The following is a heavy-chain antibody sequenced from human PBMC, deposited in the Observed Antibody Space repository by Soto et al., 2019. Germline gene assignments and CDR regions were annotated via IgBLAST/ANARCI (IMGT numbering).Heavy chain of an antibody. CDR2: IIPILGIA. CDR1: GGTFSSYT. V-gene: IGHV1-69*08. D-gene: IGHD3-9*01. J-gene: IGHJ4*02. CDR3: ARDMGRYAILTVYRI. Sequence: QVQLVQSGAEVQKPGSSVKVSCKASGGTFSSYTISWVRQAPGQGLEWMGNIIPILGIANYAQKLQGRVTITADKSTSTAYMELSSLRSEDTAGYYCARDMGRYAILTVYRIWGQGALVTVSS.